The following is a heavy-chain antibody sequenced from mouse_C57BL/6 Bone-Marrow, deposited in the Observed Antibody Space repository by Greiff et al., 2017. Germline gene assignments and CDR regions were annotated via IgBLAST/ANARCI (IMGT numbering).Heavy chain of an antibody. V-gene: IGHV7-3*01. CDR2: IRNKANGYTT. Sequence: DVQLVESGGGLVQPGGSLSLSCAASGFTFTDYYMSWVRQPPGKALEWLGFIRNKANGYTTEYSASVKGRFTISSDNSQSILYLQMNALRAEDSATYYCARSHYDYDAIDYWGQGTTLTVSS. J-gene: IGHJ2*01. D-gene: IGHD2-4*01. CDR1: GFTFTDYY. CDR3: ARSHYDYDAIDY.